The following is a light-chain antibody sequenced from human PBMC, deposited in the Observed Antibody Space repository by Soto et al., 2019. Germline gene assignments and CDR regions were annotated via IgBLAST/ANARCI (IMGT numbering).Light chain of an antibody. CDR1: SSAVGKYNF. V-gene: IGLV2-23*01. J-gene: IGLJ1*01. CDR3: CSYTSDNKYV. CDR2: EGF. Sequence: QSALTQPASVSGSPGQSITISCTGNSSAVGKYNFVSWYQQHPVKAPKVFIYEGFKRLSGISNRFSGSKSGNTASLTISGLQAEDEADYHCCSYTSDNKYVFGTGTKLTVL.